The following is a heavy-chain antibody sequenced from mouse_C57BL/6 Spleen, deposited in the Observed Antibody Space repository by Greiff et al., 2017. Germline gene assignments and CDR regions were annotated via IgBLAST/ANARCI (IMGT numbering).Heavy chain of an antibody. V-gene: IGHV3-6*01. Sequence: VQLQQSGPGLVKPSPSLSLTCSVTGYSITRCYYWNWIRQFPGNKLEWMGYISYDGSNNYNPSLKNRTSITRDTSKNQFFLKLNSVTTEETAIYDGAREFSGPFDDGRQGTPPTVS. CDR1: GYSITRCYY. J-gene: IGHJ2*01. CDR2: ISYDGSN. CDR3: AREFSGPFDD. D-gene: IGHD1-3*01.